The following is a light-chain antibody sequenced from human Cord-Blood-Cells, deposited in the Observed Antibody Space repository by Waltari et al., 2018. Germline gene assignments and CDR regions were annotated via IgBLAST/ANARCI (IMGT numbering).Light chain of an antibody. J-gene: IGKJ1*01. CDR3: QQYGSSPPWT. Sequence: VLTQSQGTLSWPRGERATLSCRASKSVSSSYLAWSQQKPGQAPRLLIYGASSRATGIPDRFSGSGSGTDFTLTISRLEPEDFAVYYCQQYGSSPPWTFGQGTKVEIK. V-gene: IGKV3-20*01. CDR1: KSVSSSY. CDR2: GAS.